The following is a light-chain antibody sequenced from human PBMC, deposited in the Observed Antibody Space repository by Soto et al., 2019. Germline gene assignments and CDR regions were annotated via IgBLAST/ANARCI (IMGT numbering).Light chain of an antibody. CDR1: QSVSIY. CDR3: QQYGSSPPTRT. Sequence: EIVLTQSPATLSLSPGERATLSCRASQSVSIYLAWYQQKPGQAPRLLIYDASTRATGIPARFSGSGSGTEFTLNISSLQSEDFAVYYCQQYGSSPPTRTFGQGTKVDIK. J-gene: IGKJ1*01. CDR2: DAS. V-gene: IGKV3-15*01.